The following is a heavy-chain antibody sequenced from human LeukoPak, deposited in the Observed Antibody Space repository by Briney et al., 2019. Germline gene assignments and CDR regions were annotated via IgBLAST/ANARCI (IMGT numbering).Heavy chain of an antibody. D-gene: IGHD2-2*01. CDR3: AKGVLASTNYFDS. Sequence: GRSLRLSCAASGFTFSSHAIHWVRQAPGKGLEWVAIISSDGSNKYYADSVKGRFTISRDDSKNTLYLQMNSLRAEDTAVYYCAKGVLASTNYFDSWGQGTLVTVSS. CDR2: ISSDGSNK. V-gene: IGHV3-30-3*01. CDR1: GFTFSSHA. J-gene: IGHJ4*02.